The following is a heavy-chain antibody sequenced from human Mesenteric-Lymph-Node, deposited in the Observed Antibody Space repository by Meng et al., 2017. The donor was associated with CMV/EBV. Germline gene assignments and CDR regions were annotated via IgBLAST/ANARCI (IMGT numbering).Heavy chain of an antibody. D-gene: IGHD5-24*01. V-gene: IGHV3-21*01. CDR3: ARVKSRETSKSPPGAFDI. Sequence: GGSLRLSCAASGFTFSSYSMNWVRQAPGKGLEWVSSISSSSSYIYYADSVKGRFTISRDNAKNSLYLQMNSLRAEDTAVYYCARVKSRETSKSPPGAFDIWGQGTMVTVPS. J-gene: IGHJ3*02. CDR1: GFTFSSYS. CDR2: ISSSSSYI.